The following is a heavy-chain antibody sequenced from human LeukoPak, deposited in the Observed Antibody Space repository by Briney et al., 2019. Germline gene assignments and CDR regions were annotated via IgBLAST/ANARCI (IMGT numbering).Heavy chain of an antibody. D-gene: IGHD5-12*01. V-gene: IGHV3-30*03. Sequence: QPGGSLRLSCTASGFTTHYWLHWVRQAPGKGLEWVAVISYDGSNKYYADSVKGRFTISRDNSKNTLYLQMNSLRAEDTAVYYCAGSPASGYDSLNYWGQGTLVTVSS. CDR1: GFTTHYW. CDR2: ISYDGSNK. CDR3: AGSPASGYDSLNY. J-gene: IGHJ4*02.